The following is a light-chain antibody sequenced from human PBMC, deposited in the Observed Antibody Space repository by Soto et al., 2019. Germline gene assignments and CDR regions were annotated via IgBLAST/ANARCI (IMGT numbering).Light chain of an antibody. Sequence: QAVLTQPPSVSAAPGQKVTISCSGSSSNIGNNFVSWYQQLPGTAPRLLIYDNNNRPSGIPDRFSGSQSGTSDTLAITGLQTGDEADYFCGTWDSSLSVVIFGGGTKLTVL. V-gene: IGLV1-51*01. J-gene: IGLJ2*01. CDR2: DNN. CDR3: GTWDSSLSVVI. CDR1: SSNIGNNF.